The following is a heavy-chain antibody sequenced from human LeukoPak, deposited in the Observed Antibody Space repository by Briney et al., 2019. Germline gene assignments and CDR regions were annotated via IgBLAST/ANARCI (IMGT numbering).Heavy chain of an antibody. CDR3: ARAPLGIFGVMIPYGMDV. J-gene: IGHJ6*02. CDR2: INSDETST. D-gene: IGHD3-3*01. V-gene: IGHV3-74*01. CDR1: GFTFSSYW. Sequence: PGGSLRLSCAASGFTFSSYWMHWVRQTPGKGLVWVSRINSDETSTTYADSVKGRFTISRDNAKNTLYLQMNSLRVEDTAVYYCARAPLGIFGVMIPYGMDVWGQGTTVTVSS.